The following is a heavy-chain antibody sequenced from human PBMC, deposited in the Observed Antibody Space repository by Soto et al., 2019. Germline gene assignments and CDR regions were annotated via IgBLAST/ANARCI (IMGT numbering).Heavy chain of an antibody. CDR2: IGTAGDT. CDR1: GFTFSSYD. V-gene: IGHV3-13*01. J-gene: IGHJ6*02. CDR3: ARVGAYSGIDV. Sequence: GGSLRLSCAASGFTFSSYDMHWVRQATGKGLEWVSAIGTAGDTYYPGSVKGRFTISRENAKNSLYLQMNSLRAGDTAVYYCARVGAYSGIDVWGQGTTVTVSS.